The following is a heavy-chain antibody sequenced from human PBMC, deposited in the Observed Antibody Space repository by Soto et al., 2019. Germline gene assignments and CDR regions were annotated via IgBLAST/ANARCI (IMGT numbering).Heavy chain of an antibody. J-gene: IGHJ4*02. V-gene: IGHV3-11*01. D-gene: IGHD3-3*01. Sequence: PGGSLRLSCAASGFTFSDYYMSWIRQAPGKGLEWISYISSGAATTYYADSVKGRITISRDNAKNSLFLQMNSLRADDTAVYYCARDRLRFLESLSHFDYWGQGTVVTVSS. CDR1: GFTFSDYY. CDR3: ARDRLRFLESLSHFDY. CDR2: ISSGAATT.